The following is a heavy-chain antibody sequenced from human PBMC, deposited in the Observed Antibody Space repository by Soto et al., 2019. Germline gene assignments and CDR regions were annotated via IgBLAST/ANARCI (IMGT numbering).Heavy chain of an antibody. CDR2: IYYSGST. V-gene: IGHV4-31*03. J-gene: IGHJ4*02. CDR3: AREAPRPDIVVVVAATSPEAYYFDY. Sequence: SETLSLTCTVSGGSISSGGYYWSWIRQHPGKGLEWIGYIYYSGSTYYNPSLKSRVTISVDTSKNQFSLKLSSVTAADTAVYYCAREAPRPDIVVVVAATSPEAYYFDYWGQGTLVTVSS. CDR1: GGSISSGGYY. D-gene: IGHD2-15*01.